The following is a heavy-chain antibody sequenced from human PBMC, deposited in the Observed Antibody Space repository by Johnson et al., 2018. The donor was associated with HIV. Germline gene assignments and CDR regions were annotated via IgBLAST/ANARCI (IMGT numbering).Heavy chain of an antibody. V-gene: IGHV3-33*05. CDR3: ARDRILTGYDAFDI. J-gene: IGHJ3*02. CDR1: GFTFSSYG. CDR2: ISYDESNK. Sequence: QVQLVESGGGVVQPGRSLRLSCAASGFTFSSYGMHWVRQAPGKGLEWVAVISYDESNKAYAASVKGRFTISRDNSKNTLYLQMNSLRAEDTAIYYCARDRILTGYDAFDIWGQGTMVTVSS. D-gene: IGHD3-9*01.